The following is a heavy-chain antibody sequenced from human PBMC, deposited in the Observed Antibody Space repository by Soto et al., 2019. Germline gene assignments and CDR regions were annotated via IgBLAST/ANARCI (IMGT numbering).Heavy chain of an antibody. J-gene: IGHJ4*02. Sequence: PSETLSLTCTVSGGSISSSSFHWGWIRQPPGKGLEWIGSIYYSGSTYYSPSLKSRVTISIDRSKNQFSLKLSSVSSALRLYLQMNSLRAEDTAVYYCAKDWFTSSWYFSHYWGQGALVTVSS. V-gene: IGHV4-39*07. D-gene: IGHD6-13*01. CDR2: IYYSGST. CDR1: GGSISSSSFH. CDR3: NSLRAEDTAVYYCAKDWFTSSWYFSHY.